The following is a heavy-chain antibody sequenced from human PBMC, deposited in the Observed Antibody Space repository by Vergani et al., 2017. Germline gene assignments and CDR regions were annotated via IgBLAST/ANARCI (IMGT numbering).Heavy chain of an antibody. CDR1: GYTFSRYW. V-gene: IGHV5-51*01. J-gene: IGHJ6*02. CDR3: ARPRTVPTPYGDLLDV. CDR2: IYPGDSDT. D-gene: IGHD4-17*01. Sequence: VQLVQSGAELKKPGESLKISCKASGYTFSRYWIGWVRQVPGKGLEWMGIIYPGDSDTRYSPSFQGQVTISADKSINTAYLQWRTLKASDTAIYFCARPRTVPTPYGDLLDVWGQGTTVTVSS.